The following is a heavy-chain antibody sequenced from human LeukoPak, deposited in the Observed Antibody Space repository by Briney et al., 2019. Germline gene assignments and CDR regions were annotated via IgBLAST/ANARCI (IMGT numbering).Heavy chain of an antibody. V-gene: IGHV4-59*12. CDR2: IYYSGGT. Sequence: PSETLSLTCTVSGGSISSYSCNWIRQPPGKGLEWIGYIYYSGGTSYNPSLKSRVTISVDTSKNQFSLKLSSVTAADTAVYYCARGSGVSDVWGQGTTVTVSS. CDR3: ARGSGVSDV. J-gene: IGHJ6*02. CDR1: GGSISSYS. D-gene: IGHD6-13*01.